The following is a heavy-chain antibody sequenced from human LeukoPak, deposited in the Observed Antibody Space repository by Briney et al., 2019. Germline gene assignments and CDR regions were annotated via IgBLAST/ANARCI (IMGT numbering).Heavy chain of an antibody. CDR1: GGSFSGYY. CDR2: INHSGST. Sequence: SETLSLTCAVYGGSFSGYYWSWIRQPPGKGLEWIGEINHSGSTNYNRSLKSRVTISVDTSKNQFSLKLNSVTAADTAVYYCARGQWEIRFDPWGQGTLVTVSS. J-gene: IGHJ5*02. V-gene: IGHV4-34*01. D-gene: IGHD1-26*01. CDR3: ARGQWEIRFDP.